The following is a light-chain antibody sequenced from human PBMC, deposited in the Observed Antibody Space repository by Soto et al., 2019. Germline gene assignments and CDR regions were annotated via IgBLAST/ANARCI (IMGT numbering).Light chain of an antibody. CDR2: EVS. V-gene: IGLV2-8*01. CDR3: SSYAGSKNLV. CDR1: SSDVGGYNY. J-gene: IGLJ1*01. Sequence: QSVLTQPPSASGCPGQSVTISCTGTSSDVGGYNYVSWYQRHPGKAPKLMIYEVSKRPSGVPDRFSGSKSGNTASLTVSGLQAEDEADYYCSSYAGSKNLVFGTGTKVTVL.